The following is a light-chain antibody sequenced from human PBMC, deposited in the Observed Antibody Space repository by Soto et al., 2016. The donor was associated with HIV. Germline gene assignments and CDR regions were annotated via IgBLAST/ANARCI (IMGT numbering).Light chain of an antibody. CDR2: AAS. V-gene: IGKV1-6*01. J-gene: IGKJ2*02. CDR1: QDIRND. CDR3: QQDYTYPRT. Sequence: AIRMTQSPSSLSASVGDRVTITCRASQDIRNDLGWYQQKPGKAPKPLIYAASSLQRGAPIRFSGGGSGTDFTLTISNLQPEDFATYYCQQDYTYPRTFGRGPSWRSN.